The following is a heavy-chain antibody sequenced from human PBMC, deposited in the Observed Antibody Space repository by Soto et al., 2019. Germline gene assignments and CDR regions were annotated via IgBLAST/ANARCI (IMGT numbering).Heavy chain of an antibody. V-gene: IGHV3-23*01. J-gene: IGHJ4*02. D-gene: IGHD1-1*01. CDR2: ISGSGDDT. CDR1: GFTFSNFA. Sequence: PGGSLRLSCVASGFTFSNFAMAWVRQAPGEELEWDSAISGSGDDTFYADSMKGRFTISRDNSKDTLYLQINSLRAEYTAVYYCANPIPKTGTTFGFWGQGTLVTVSS. CDR3: ANPIPKTGTTFGF.